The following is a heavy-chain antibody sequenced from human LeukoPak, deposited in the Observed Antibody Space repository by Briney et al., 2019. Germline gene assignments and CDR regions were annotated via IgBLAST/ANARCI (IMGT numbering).Heavy chain of an antibody. Sequence: ASVKVSCKASGYTFSGHYLHWVRQAPGQGLEWMAWISPYNGNTNYAQKLQGRVTLTTDTSTSTAYMELRSLRSDDTAVYYCARHYYGSGTYYHFDSWGQGTLVTVSS. V-gene: IGHV1-18*04. CDR2: ISPYNGNT. CDR3: ARHYYGSGTYYHFDS. D-gene: IGHD3-10*01. CDR1: GYTFSGHY. J-gene: IGHJ4*02.